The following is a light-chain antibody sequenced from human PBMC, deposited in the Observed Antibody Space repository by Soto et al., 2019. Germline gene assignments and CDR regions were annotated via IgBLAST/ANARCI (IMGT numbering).Light chain of an antibody. J-gene: IGKJ1*01. V-gene: IGKV1-33*01. Sequence: DIQMTQSPSSLSASVGDRVTISCQASQDINNYLNWYQQKPGKAPKLLIYDASKLETGVPARFIGSGSGTEFTLTISSLQPDDVATYYCQQYTCLWTFGPGTKVDIK. CDR2: DAS. CDR3: QQYTCLWT. CDR1: QDINNY.